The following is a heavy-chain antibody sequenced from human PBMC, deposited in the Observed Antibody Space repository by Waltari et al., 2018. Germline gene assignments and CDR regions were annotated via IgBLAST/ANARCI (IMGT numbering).Heavy chain of an antibody. CDR3: ARLAPKTYRSPVPGRDYYYGLDV. J-gene: IGHJ6*02. D-gene: IGHD6-13*01. CDR2: INGDGSTS. CDR1: GFTYSNHW. V-gene: IGHV3-74*01. Sequence: EEQLVESGGGLVQPGDSLRLSCAASGFTYSNHWMHWVRQAPGKGLVWVSRINGDGSTSTDADSVKGRFIISRDNTKKTLYLQMMRLRVEDTAVYYCARLAPKTYRSPVPGRDYYYGLDVWGQGTTVTVSS.